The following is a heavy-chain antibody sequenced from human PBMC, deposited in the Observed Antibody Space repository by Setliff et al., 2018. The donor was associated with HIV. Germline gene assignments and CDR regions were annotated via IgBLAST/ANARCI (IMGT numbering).Heavy chain of an antibody. Sequence: PGESLKISCKTSGYSFSSHWIGWVRQMPGKGLEWMGIIYPADSDTTYSPSLQGQVTISVDKSITTAYLQWRRLKASDTAMYFCARVIVGSKDAFDVWVQGTMVTVSS. J-gene: IGHJ3*01. CDR3: ARVIVGSKDAFDV. D-gene: IGHD1-26*01. CDR2: IYPADSDT. V-gene: IGHV5-51*01. CDR1: GYSFSSHW.